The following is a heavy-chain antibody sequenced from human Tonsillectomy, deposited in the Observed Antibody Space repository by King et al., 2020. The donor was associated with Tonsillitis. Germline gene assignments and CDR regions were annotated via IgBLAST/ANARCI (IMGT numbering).Heavy chain of an antibody. CDR1: GFTFDDYA. CDR3: AKDIGTRNGGGSFDY. J-gene: IGHJ4*02. Sequence: DVQLVESGGGLVQPGRSLRLSCAASGFTFDDYAMHWVRQAPGKGLEWVSGISWNSGSIGYADSVKGRFTISRDNAKNSLYLQMNSLRAEDTALYYCAKDIGTRNGGGSFDYWGQGTLVTVSS. V-gene: IGHV3-9*01. CDR2: ISWNSGSI. D-gene: IGHD3-16*01.